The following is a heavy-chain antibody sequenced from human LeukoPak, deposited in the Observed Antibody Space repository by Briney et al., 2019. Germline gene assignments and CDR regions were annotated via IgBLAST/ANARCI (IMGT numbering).Heavy chain of an antibody. J-gene: IGHJ6*02. V-gene: IGHV3-21*01. D-gene: IGHD4-11*01. CDR1: GFTFSSYS. CDR2: ISSSSSYI. CDR3: ARAGTTVTEGPRYYYYGMDV. Sequence: GESLRLSCAASGFTFSSYSMNWVRQAPGKGLERVSSISSSSSYIYYADSVKGRFTISRDNAKNSLYLQMNSLRAEDTAVYYCARAGTTVTEGPRYYYYGMDVWGQGTTVTVSS.